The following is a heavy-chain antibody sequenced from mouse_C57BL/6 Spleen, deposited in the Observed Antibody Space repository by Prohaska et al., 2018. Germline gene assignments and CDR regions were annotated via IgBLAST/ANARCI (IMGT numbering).Heavy chain of an antibody. V-gene: IGHV1-72*01. J-gene: IGHJ3*01. Sequence: QVQLQQPGAELVKPGASVKLSCKDSGYTFTSYWMKWVKQRPGRGLELIVRIDPNSGGTKYNEKFKSKATLTVDKPSSTAYMQLSSLTFEDSGVYYCARFVSSFSYWGQGTLVTVSA. D-gene: IGHD2-12*01. CDR1: GYTFTSYW. CDR2: IDPNSGGT. CDR3: ARFVSSFSY.